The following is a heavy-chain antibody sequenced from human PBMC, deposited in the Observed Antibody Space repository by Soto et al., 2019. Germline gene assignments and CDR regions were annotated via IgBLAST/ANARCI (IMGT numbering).Heavy chain of an antibody. D-gene: IGHD3-9*01. Sequence: GGSLRLSCAASGFTFSNFEMHWVRQAPGKGLEWVSYINTAGSTKYYAESVKGRFTISRDNARNSLFLQMNSLRAEDTAVYYCARAECSSPDCLTAYYSYGLDVWGQGSTVTVSS. V-gene: IGHV3-48*03. J-gene: IGHJ6*02. CDR2: INTAGSTK. CDR3: ARAECSSPDCLTAYYSYGLDV. CDR1: GFTFSNFE.